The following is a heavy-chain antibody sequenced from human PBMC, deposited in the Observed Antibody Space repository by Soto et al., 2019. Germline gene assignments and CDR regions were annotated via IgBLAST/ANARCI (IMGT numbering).Heavy chain of an antibody. J-gene: IGHJ6*02. CDR1: GFTFSSYG. Sequence: PGGSLRLSCAASGFTFSSYGMHWVRQAPGKGLEWVAVISYDGSNKYYADSVKGRFTISRDNSKNTLYLQMNSLRAEDTAVYYCAKDSGGYYDSSGYYYYYYGMDVWGQGTTVTVSS. D-gene: IGHD3-22*01. CDR3: AKDSGGYYDSSGYYYYYYGMDV. V-gene: IGHV3-30*18. CDR2: ISYDGSNK.